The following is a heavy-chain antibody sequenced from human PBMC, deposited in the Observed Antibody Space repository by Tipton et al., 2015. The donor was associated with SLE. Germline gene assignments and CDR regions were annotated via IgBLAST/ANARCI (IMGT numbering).Heavy chain of an antibody. J-gene: IGHJ4*02. CDR2: IKQDGSGK. CDR3: ARLSGFDSLFDY. V-gene: IGHV3-7*01. Sequence: SLRLSCAASGFTFSGYWMTWVRQAPGKGLEWVANIKQDGSGKYYVESVKGRFTISRDNAKTSLYLQMNSLRADDTGVYYCARLSGFDSLFDYWGQGTLVTVSS. CDR1: GFTFSGYW. D-gene: IGHD5-12*01.